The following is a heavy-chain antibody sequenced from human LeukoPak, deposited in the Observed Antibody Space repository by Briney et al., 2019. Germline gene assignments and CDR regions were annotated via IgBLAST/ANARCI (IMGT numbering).Heavy chain of an antibody. V-gene: IGHV3-30-3*01. CDR3: AKGQQPQGRSPFDY. CDR2: ISYDGSNK. D-gene: IGHD6-13*01. J-gene: IGHJ4*02. CDR1: GFTFSSYA. Sequence: TGGSLRLSCAASGFTFSSYAMHWVRQAPGKGLEWVAVISYDGSNKYYADSVKGRFTISRDNAKNSLYLQMNSLRAEDTALYYCAKGQQPQGRSPFDYWGQGTLVTVSS.